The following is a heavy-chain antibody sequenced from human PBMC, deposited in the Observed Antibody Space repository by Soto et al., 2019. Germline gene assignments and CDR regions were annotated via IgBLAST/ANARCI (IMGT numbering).Heavy chain of an antibody. V-gene: IGHV1-18*01. D-gene: IGHD2-15*01. Sequence: ASVKVSCKASGYTFSNVGIVWVRQAPGQGLEWMGWISVNNGDTKYAQKFQGRVTMTTDTSTSTAYMEMRSLRTDDTAVYYCGREYCSGERCLGPAYWGQGTLVPVSS. CDR1: GYTFSNVG. J-gene: IGHJ4*02. CDR2: ISVNNGDT. CDR3: GREYCSGERCLGPAY.